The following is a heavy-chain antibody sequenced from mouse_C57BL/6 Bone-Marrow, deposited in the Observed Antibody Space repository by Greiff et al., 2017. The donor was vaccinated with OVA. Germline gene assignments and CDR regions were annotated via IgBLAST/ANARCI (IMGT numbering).Heavy chain of an antibody. J-gene: IGHJ4*01. D-gene: IGHD2-2*01. CDR1: GYTFTDYE. V-gene: IGHV1-15*01. CDR3: TDGGLRRTYYAMDY. Sequence: QVQLQQSGAELVRPGASVTLSCKASGYTFTDYEMHWVKQTPVHGLEWIGAIDPETGGTAYNQKFKGKAILTADKSSSTAYMELRSLTSEDSAVYYCTDGGLRRTYYAMDYWGQGTSVTVSS. CDR2: IDPETGGT.